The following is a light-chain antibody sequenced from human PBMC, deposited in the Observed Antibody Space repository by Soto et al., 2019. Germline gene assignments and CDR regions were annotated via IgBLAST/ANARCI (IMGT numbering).Light chain of an antibody. CDR1: EDIADF. CDR2: AAS. Sequence: DFPMTQSPSSLSASVGDRVTITCRASEDIADFLAWYQQKPGKVPKLLIYAASTLQAVVPSRFSGSGSGTDFTLTISSLQPEDVATYYCQKYTSAPFTFGQGTKLEIK. V-gene: IGKV1-27*01. CDR3: QKYTSAPFT. J-gene: IGKJ2*01.